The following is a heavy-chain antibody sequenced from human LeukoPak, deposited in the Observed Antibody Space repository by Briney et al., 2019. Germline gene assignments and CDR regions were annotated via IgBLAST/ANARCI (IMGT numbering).Heavy chain of an antibody. Sequence: PGGSPRLSCAASGFTFSSYAMSWVRQAPGKGLEWVSAISGSGGSTYYADPVKGRFTISRDNSKNTLYLQMNSLRAEDTAVYYCAKAAAGYYYDSSGPYFDYWGQGTLVTVSS. V-gene: IGHV3-23*01. J-gene: IGHJ4*02. D-gene: IGHD3-22*01. CDR1: GFTFSSYA. CDR3: AKAAAGYYYDSSGPYFDY. CDR2: ISGSGGST.